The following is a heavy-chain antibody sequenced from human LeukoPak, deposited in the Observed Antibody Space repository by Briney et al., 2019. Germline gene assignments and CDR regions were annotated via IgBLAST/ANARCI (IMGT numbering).Heavy chain of an antibody. CDR2: ISYDGSDK. Sequence: PGRSLRLPCAASGFTFSSYAMYWVRQAPGKGLEWVAVISYDGSDKFYADSVKGRFTISRDSSKNTLYLQMNSLRPEDTAVYYCARARPSMWIDYWGQGTLVTVSS. J-gene: IGHJ4*02. D-gene: IGHD5-12*01. V-gene: IGHV3-30*04. CDR3: ARARPSMWIDY. CDR1: GFTFSSYA.